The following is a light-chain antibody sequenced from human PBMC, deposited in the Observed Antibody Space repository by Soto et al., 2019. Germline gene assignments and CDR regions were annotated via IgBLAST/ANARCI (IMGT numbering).Light chain of an antibody. CDR2: DAS. CDR3: QHYNNYPWT. J-gene: IGKJ1*01. Sequence: DIQMTQSPSTLSASVGDRVTLTCRASQSVNKWLAWYQQTPGTAPKLLIYDASSLNSGVPSRFSGSGSETEFTLTISSLQPDDFATYYCQHYNNYPWTFGQGTKVEIK. CDR1: QSVNKW. V-gene: IGKV1-5*01.